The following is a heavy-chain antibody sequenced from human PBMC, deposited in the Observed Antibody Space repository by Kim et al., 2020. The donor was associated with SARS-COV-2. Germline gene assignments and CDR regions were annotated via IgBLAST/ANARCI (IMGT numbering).Heavy chain of an antibody. V-gene: IGHV1-69*01. D-gene: IGHD5-18*01. Sequence: QGRVTITADESTSTAYMELSSLRSEDTAVYYCARRRGYSYRQQRNNWFDPWGQGTLVTVSS. CDR3: ARRRGYSYRQQRNNWFDP. J-gene: IGHJ5*02.